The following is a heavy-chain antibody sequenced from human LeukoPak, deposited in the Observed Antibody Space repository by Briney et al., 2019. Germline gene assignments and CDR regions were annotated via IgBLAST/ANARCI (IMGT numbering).Heavy chain of an antibody. D-gene: IGHD3-10*01. CDR3: AREGLNMVRGVIPKEAWGWFDP. Sequence: SQTLSLTCTVSGGSISSGSYYWSWIRQPAGKGLEWIGRIYTNSGNTNYNPSLKSRVTISVDTSKNQFSLKLSSVTAADTAVYYCAREGLNMVRGVIPKEAWGWFDPWGQGTLVTVSS. J-gene: IGHJ5*02. CDR1: GGSISSGSYY. V-gene: IGHV4-61*02. CDR2: IYTNSGNT.